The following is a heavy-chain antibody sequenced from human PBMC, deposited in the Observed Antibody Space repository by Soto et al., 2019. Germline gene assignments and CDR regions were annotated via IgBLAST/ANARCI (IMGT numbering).Heavy chain of an antibody. CDR3: AREYIVVVPAASPYGMDV. V-gene: IGHV1-69*08. D-gene: IGHD2-2*01. CDR1: GGTFSSYT. CDR2: IIPILGIA. Sequence: QVQLVQSGAEVKKPGSSVKVSCKASGGTFSSYTISWVRQAPGQGLEWMGRIIPILGIANYAQKFQGRVTITEDKFTSTAYIELSSLRYADTALYYCAREYIVVVPAASPYGMDVWGQGTTVTVSS. J-gene: IGHJ6*02.